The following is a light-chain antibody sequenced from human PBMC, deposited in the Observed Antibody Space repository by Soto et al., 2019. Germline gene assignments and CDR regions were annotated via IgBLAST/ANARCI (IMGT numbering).Light chain of an antibody. Sequence: DLQMTQSPSTLSASVGDRVTITCRASQTINTWLAWYQQKPGKAPNLLIYKTSSLESGVPTRFSASGSGTEFTLTISSLQPDDFATYYCQQYDSAFTFGPGTKVDIK. V-gene: IGKV1-5*03. J-gene: IGKJ3*01. CDR2: KTS. CDR3: QQYDSAFT. CDR1: QTINTW.